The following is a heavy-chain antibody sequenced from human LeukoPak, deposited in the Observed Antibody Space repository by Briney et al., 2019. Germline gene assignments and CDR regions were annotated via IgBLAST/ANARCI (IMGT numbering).Heavy chain of an antibody. CDR1: AFALSTYT. CDR2: ISGSGGST. CDR3: AKVAQWLDYYYYGMDV. V-gene: IGHV3-23*01. D-gene: IGHD6-19*01. J-gene: IGHJ6*02. Sequence: GGPLRLSCAASAFALSTYTMEWVRLAPGKGLEWVSAISGSGGSTYYADSVKGRFTISRDNSKNTLYLQMNSLRAEDTAVYYCAKVAQWLDYYYYGMDVWGQGTTVTVSS.